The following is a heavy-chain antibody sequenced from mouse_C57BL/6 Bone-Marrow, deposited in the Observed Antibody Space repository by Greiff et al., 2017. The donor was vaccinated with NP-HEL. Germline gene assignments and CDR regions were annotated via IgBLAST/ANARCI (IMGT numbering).Heavy chain of an antibody. J-gene: IGHJ2*01. V-gene: IGHV1-64*01. CDR2: IHPNSGST. CDR1: GYTFTSYW. D-gene: IGHD1-1*01. CDR3: ARITTVVATDFDY. Sequence: QVQLQQPGAELVKPGASVKLSCKASGYTFTSYWMHWVKQRPGQGLEWIGMIHPNSGSTNYHEKFKSKATLTVDKSSSTAYMQLSSLTSEDSAVYYCARITTVVATDFDYWGQGTTLTVSS.